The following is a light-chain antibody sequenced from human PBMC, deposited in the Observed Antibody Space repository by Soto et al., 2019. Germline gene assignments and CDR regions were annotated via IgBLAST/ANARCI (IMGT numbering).Light chain of an antibody. J-gene: IGKJ1*01. CDR2: GAS. V-gene: IGKV3-20*01. CDR1: QSVSSSY. Sequence: EIVLTQSPGTLSLSPGERATLSCRASQSVSSSYLAWYQHKPGQAPRLLIYGASSRATGIPYRFSGSGSGTDFTLTISRLEPEDFAVYYCQQYGSSLWTFGQGTKVEIK. CDR3: QQYGSSLWT.